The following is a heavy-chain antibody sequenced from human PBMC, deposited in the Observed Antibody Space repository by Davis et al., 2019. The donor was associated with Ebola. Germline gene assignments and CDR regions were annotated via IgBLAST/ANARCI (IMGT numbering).Heavy chain of an antibody. V-gene: IGHV1-46*01. CDR1: GYTFTSYY. CDR2: INPSGGST. Sequence: ASVKVSCKASGYTFTSYYMHWVRQAPGQGLEWMGIINPSGGSTSYAQKFQGRVTMTRDTSTSTVYMELSSLRSEDTAVYYCARDQSIAARPFIYGMDVWGQGTTVTVSS. CDR3: ARDQSIAARPFIYGMDV. J-gene: IGHJ6*02. D-gene: IGHD6-6*01.